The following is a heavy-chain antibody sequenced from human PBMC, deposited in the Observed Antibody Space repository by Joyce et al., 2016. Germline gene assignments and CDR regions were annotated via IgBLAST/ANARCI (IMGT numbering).Heavy chain of an antibody. J-gene: IGHJ4*02. D-gene: IGHD2-8*01. V-gene: IGHV3-21*01. CDR3: ARSSYTNGIFDY. CDR1: GFTVSSYS. Sequence: EVQLVESGGGLVKPGGSLRLSCAASGFTVSSYSMSWVRQAPGKGLECVSSLSSSSYYIKYTDSVKGRFTISRDNAKNSLYLQMNSLRVEDTAVYYCARSSYTNGIFDYWGQGTLVTVSS. CDR2: LSSSSYYI.